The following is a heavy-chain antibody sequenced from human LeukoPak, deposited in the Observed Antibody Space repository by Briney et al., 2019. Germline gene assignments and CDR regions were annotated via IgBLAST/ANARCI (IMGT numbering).Heavy chain of an antibody. V-gene: IGHV3-23*01. J-gene: IGHJ4*02. Sequence: GGSLRLSCAASGFTFRSHAMTWVRQAPGKGLERVSGISNGGGSTYYADSVKGHFTISRDNSKNTLYLQLNSLRAEDTAVYYCAKESGSYPIRNALDYWGQGTLVTVSS. CDR3: AKESGSYPIRNALDY. CDR1: GFTFRSHA. D-gene: IGHD1-26*01. CDR2: ISNGGGST.